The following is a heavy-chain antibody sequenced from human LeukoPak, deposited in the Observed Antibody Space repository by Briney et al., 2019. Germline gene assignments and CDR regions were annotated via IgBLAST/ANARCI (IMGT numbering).Heavy chain of an antibody. CDR1: GFTLSDYW. D-gene: IGHD3-3*01. CDR3: ASTYYDFWSGYSLLSRIIDY. V-gene: IGHV3-7*01. CDR2: IKQDGSEK. J-gene: IGHJ4*02. Sequence: PGGSLRLSCAASGFTLSDYWMSWVRQTPGKGLEWVANIKQDGSEKYYVDSVKGRFTISRDNAKNSLYLQMNSLRAEDTAVYYCASTYYDFWSGYSLLSRIIDYWGQGTLVTVSS.